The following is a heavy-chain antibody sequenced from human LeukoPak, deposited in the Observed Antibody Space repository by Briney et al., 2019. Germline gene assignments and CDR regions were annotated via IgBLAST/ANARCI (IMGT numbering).Heavy chain of an antibody. CDR2: ISGSGGST. J-gene: IGHJ4*02. CDR3: ARHTTYYYDSSGYYRY. CDR1: GFTFSSYA. Sequence: PGGSLRLSCAASGFTFSSYAMSWVRQAPGKGLEWVSAISGSGGSTYYADSVKGRFTISRDNSKNTLYLQMNSLRAEDTAVYYCARHTTYYYDSSGYYRYWGQGALVTVSS. D-gene: IGHD3-22*01. V-gene: IGHV3-23*01.